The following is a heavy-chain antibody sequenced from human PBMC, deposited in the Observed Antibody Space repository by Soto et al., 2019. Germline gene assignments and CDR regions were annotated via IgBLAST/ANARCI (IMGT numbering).Heavy chain of an antibody. CDR1: GFTFDDYG. Sequence: PGGSLRLSCAASGFTFDDYGMSWARQAPGKGLEWVSGVNWNGGSTGYADSVKGRFTISRDNSKNTLYLQMNSLRAEDTAVYYCAKALGGVVTIPDQNYYYYYGMDVWGQGTTVTVSS. D-gene: IGHD5-12*01. V-gene: IGHV3-20*04. CDR3: AKALGGVVTIPDQNYYYYYGMDV. J-gene: IGHJ6*02. CDR2: VNWNGGST.